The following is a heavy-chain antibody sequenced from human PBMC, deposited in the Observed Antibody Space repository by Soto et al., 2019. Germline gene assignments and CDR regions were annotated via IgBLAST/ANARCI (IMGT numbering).Heavy chain of an antibody. CDR1: GYTFRNYA. J-gene: IGHJ4*02. CDR3: ATAISLIMAAPAY. V-gene: IGHV1-18*04. D-gene: IGHD2-8*01. Sequence: ASVKVSCKTSGYTFRNYAISWVRQAPGQGLEWMGWVSPYNGNAIYTEKFQGRVSMPTDTSTTTAYMELTSLTSDDTAIYYCATAISLIMAAPAYWGQGILVTVSS. CDR2: VSPYNGNA.